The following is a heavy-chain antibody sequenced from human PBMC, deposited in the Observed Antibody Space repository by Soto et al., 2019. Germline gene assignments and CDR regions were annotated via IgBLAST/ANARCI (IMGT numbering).Heavy chain of an antibody. CDR2: ISYDGSNK. D-gene: IGHD4-17*01. CDR3: AREGRATVTPSYYYYGMDV. Sequence: QVQLVESGGGVVQPGRSLRLSCAASGFTFSSYAMHWVRQAPGKGLEWVAVISYDGSNKYYADSVKGRFTISRDNSKNTLYLHMNSLRAEDTAVYYCAREGRATVTPSYYYYGMDVWGQGTTVTVSS. J-gene: IGHJ6*02. CDR1: GFTFSSYA. V-gene: IGHV3-30-3*01.